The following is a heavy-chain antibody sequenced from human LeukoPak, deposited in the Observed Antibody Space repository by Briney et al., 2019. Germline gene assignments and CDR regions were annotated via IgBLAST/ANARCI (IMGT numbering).Heavy chain of an antibody. CDR2: TSGSGGST. J-gene: IGHJ3*02. CDR3: AKFLVVTKGAFDI. CDR1: GFTFSSYA. V-gene: IGHV3-23*01. D-gene: IGHD3-22*01. Sequence: GGSLRLSCAASGFTFSSYAMSWVRQAPGKGLEWVSATSGSGGSTYYADSVKGRFTISRDNSKNTLYLQMNSLRAEDTAVYYCAKFLVVTKGAFDIWGQGTMVTVSS.